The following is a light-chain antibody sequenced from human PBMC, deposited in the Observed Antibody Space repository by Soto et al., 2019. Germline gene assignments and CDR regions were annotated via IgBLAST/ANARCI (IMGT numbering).Light chain of an antibody. Sequence: DIQMTQSPSSLSASVGDRVTITCRASQSIAGYLNWYQQKPGKGPKLFIYAASSLQTGVPSRFSGSGSGTDFTLTISSLQPEDFATYYCQQSYRAAWTFGQGTKVDIK. CDR3: QQSYRAAWT. J-gene: IGKJ1*01. V-gene: IGKV1-39*01. CDR1: QSIAGY. CDR2: AAS.